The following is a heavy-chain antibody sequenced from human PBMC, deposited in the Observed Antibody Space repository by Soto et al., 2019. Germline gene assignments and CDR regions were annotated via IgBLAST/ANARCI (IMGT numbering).Heavy chain of an antibody. CDR2: IKQDGSEK. J-gene: IGHJ4*02. CDR1: GFTFSSYW. V-gene: IGHV3-7*01. D-gene: IGHD3-3*01. Sequence: GGSLRLSCAASGFTFSSYWMSWVRQAPGKGLEWVANIKQDGSEKYYVDSVKGRFTISRDKAKNSLYLQMNSLRAEDTAVYYCARGQGYDFWSGYRFDYWGQGTLVTVSS. CDR3: ARGQGYDFWSGYRFDY.